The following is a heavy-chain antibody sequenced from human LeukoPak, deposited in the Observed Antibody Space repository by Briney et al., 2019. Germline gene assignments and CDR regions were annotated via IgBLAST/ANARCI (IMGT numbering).Heavy chain of an antibody. CDR1: GYTFTGYY. CDR2: INPNSGGT. D-gene: IGHD3-10*01. V-gene: IGHV1-2*02. Sequence: ASVKVSCKASGYTFTGYYMHWVRQAPGQGLEWMGWINPNSGGTNYAQKFQGRVTMTRDTSISTAYMELSRLRSDDTAVYYCARDLTMVRGVTGYWGQGTLVTVSS. J-gene: IGHJ4*02. CDR3: ARDLTMVRGVTGY.